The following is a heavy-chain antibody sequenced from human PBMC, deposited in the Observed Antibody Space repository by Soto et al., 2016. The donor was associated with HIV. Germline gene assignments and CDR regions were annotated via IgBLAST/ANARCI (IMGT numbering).Heavy chain of an antibody. Sequence: QVQLVQSGAEVKKPGASVKVSCKASRYTFTSYDINWVRQATGQGLEWMGWMNPNSGNTGYAQKFQGRVTITRNTSISTAYMELSSLRSEDTAVYYCARETRVTSSGRKVYMDVWGKGTTVTVSS. CDR3: ARETRVTSSGRKVYMDV. V-gene: IGHV1-8*03. CDR1: RYTFTSYD. J-gene: IGHJ6*03. D-gene: IGHD1-26*01. CDR2: MNPNSGNT.